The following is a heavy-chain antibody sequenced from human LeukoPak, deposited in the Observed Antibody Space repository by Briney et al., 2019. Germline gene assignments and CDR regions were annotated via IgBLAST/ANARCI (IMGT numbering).Heavy chain of an antibody. D-gene: IGHD6-13*01. CDR2: MNPVSGNA. Sequence: ASVKVSCKATGYTFTNFDINWVRQAPGQGLEWMGWMNPVSGNAGSAQKFQGRVTLTRDTSMSTAYMEVTSLRSDGTAVYYCAREHSSSWDQFDYWGQGTLVTVSS. CDR3: AREHSSSWDQFDY. J-gene: IGHJ4*02. V-gene: IGHV1-8*01. CDR1: GYTFTNFD.